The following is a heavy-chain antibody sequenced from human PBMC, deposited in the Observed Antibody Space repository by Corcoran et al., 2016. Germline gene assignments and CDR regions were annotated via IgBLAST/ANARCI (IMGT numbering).Heavy chain of an antibody. D-gene: IGHD2-15*01. V-gene: IGHV3-30*18. J-gene: IGHJ6*02. CDR3: AKDGGSGIVVVVAADYYYGMDV. CDR1: GFTFSSYG. CDR2: ISYDGSNK. Sequence: QVQLVESGGGVVQPGRSLRLSCAASGFTFSSYGMPWVRQAPCKGLEWVAVISYDGSNKYYADSVKGRFTISRDNSKNTLYLQMNSRRAEDTDVSYCAKDGGSGIVVVVAADYYYGMDVRGQGTTVTVSS.